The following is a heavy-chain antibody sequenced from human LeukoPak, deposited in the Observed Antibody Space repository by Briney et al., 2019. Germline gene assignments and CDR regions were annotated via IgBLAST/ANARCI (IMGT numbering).Heavy chain of an antibody. CDR3: ASGTGGGNPFDY. D-gene: IGHD4-23*01. Sequence: SETLSLTCTVSGGSISSYYWGWIRQPPGKGLEWIGSIYYSGSTYYNPSLKSRVTISVDTSKNQFSLKLSSVTAADTAVYYCASGTGGGNPFDYWGQGTLVTVSS. CDR2: IYYSGST. CDR1: GGSISSYY. V-gene: IGHV4-39*07. J-gene: IGHJ4*02.